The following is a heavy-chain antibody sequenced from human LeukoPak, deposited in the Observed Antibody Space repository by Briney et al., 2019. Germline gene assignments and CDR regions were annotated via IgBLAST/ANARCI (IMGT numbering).Heavy chain of an antibody. CDR1: GGTFSSYA. V-gene: IGHV1-69*13. Sequence: SVKVSCKASGGTFSSYAISWVRQAPGQGLEWMGGIIPIFGTANYAQKFQGRVTITADESTSTAYMELSSLRSEDTAVYYCARSIVVVTVSYYFDYWGQGTLVTVSS. CDR3: ARSIVVVTVSYYFDY. J-gene: IGHJ4*02. CDR2: IIPIFGTA. D-gene: IGHD3-22*01.